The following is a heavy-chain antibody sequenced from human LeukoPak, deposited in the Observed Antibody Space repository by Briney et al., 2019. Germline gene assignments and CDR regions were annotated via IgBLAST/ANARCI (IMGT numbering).Heavy chain of an antibody. CDR1: GFTVSSNY. J-gene: IGHJ6*02. CDR2: IYSGGST. CDR3: ARDRITAAGRYSYGMDV. V-gene: IGHV3-66*01. D-gene: IGHD6-13*01. Sequence: PGGSLRLSCAASGFTVSSNYMSWVRQAPGKGLEWVSVIYSGGSTYYADSVKGRFTISRDNSKNTLYLQMNSLRAGDTAVYYCARDRITAAGRYSYGMDVWGQGTTVTVSS.